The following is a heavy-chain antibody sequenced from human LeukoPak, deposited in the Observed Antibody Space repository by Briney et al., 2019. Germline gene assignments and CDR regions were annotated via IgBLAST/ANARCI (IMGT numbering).Heavy chain of an antibody. D-gene: IGHD3-22*01. CDR3: ARDPSGDTSEFDF. CDR2: ISAYNGYT. CDR1: GYTFSSFG. V-gene: IGHV1-18*01. Sequence: ASVKVSCKASGYTFSSFGISWVRQAPGQGLEWMGWISAYNGYTNYAQGFQGRVTMTTDTSTSTAYMELRSLRSDDTAVYYCARDPSGDTSEFDFWGQGTLVTVSS. J-gene: IGHJ4*02.